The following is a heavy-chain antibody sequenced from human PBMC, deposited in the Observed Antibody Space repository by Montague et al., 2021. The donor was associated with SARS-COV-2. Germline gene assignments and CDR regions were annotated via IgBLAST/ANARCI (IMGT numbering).Heavy chain of an antibody. CDR3: ARHITGSGNAFDI. D-gene: IGHD3-10*01. CDR2: IYYTGST. CDR1: GGSVSSSSYY. J-gene: IGHJ3*02. V-gene: IGHV4-39*01. Sequence: SETLSFTCTVSGGSVSSSSYYWGWIRQPPGKGLEWIGSIYYTGSTYYNPSLKSRVTISVDTSRNQFSLKLSSVTAADTAVYYCARHITGSGNAFDIWGQGTMVTVSS.